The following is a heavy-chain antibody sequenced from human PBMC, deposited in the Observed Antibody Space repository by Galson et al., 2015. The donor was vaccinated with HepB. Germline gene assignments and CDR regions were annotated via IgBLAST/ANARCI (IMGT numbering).Heavy chain of an antibody. CDR2: IYSGGST. CDR3: ARSGYCSGGSCQMAKPHAFDI. D-gene: IGHD2-15*01. CDR1: GFTVSSNY. Sequence: SLRLSCAASGFTVSSNYMSWVRQAPGKGLEWVSVIYSGGSTYYADSVKGRFTISRDNSKNTLYLQMNSLRAEDTAVYYCARSGYCSGGSCQMAKPHAFDIWGQGTMVTVSS. J-gene: IGHJ3*02. V-gene: IGHV3-53*01.